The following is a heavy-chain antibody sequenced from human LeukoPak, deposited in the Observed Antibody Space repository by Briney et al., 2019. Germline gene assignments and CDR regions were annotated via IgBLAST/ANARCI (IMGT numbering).Heavy chain of an antibody. J-gene: IGHJ1*01. D-gene: IGHD5-18*01. Sequence: PGGSLRLSCAASGFTFKNYAMSWVRQTPGMGLEWVSAISDNDGSTYYTDSVKGRFTISIDNSKDTVYLQMNNLRAADTALYFCVRHDSYIPFWGQGSLVTVSS. CDR3: VRHDSYIPF. CDR2: ISDNDGST. CDR1: GFTFKNYA. V-gene: IGHV3-23*01.